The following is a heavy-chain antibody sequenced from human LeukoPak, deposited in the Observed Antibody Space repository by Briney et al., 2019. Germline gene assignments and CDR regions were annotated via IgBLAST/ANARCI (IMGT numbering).Heavy chain of an antibody. Sequence: SETLSLTCAVYGGSFSGYYWSWIRQPPGKGLEWIGEINHSGSTNYNPSLKSRVTISVDTSKNQFSLKLSSVTAADTAVYYCARGRALRLGSKFGEPTKGYYFDYWGQGTLVTVSS. CDR3: ARGRALRLGSKFGEPTKGYYFDY. V-gene: IGHV4-34*01. D-gene: IGHD3-10*02. J-gene: IGHJ4*02. CDR2: INHSGST. CDR1: GGSFSGYY.